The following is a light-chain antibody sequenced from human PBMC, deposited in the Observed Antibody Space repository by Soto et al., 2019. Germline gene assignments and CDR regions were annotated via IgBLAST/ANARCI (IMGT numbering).Light chain of an antibody. CDR3: QQSYSTPRT. J-gene: IGKJ1*01. V-gene: IGKV4-1*01. CDR1: QSVLYSANNKNC. CDR2: WAS. Sequence: DIVMTQSPDSLAVSLGERATINCKSSQSVLYSANNKNCLAWYQQKPGQPPKLLLYWASTRESGVPDRFSGSGSGTDFTLTISSLQAEDVAIYYCQQSYSTPRTFGQGTKVEIK.